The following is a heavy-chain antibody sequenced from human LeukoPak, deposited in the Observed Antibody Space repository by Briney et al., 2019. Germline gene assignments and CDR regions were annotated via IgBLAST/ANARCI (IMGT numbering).Heavy chain of an antibody. V-gene: IGHV1-18*01. CDR3: ARASRSPHHDYGDSWFDP. J-gene: IGHJ5*02. Sequence: ASVKVSCKASGYTFTSYGISWVRQAPGQGLEWMGWISAYNGNTNYAQKLQGRVTMTTDTSTSTAYMELRSLRSDDTAVYYCARASRSPHHDYGDSWFDPWGQGALVTISS. D-gene: IGHD4-17*01. CDR1: GYTFTSYG. CDR2: ISAYNGNT.